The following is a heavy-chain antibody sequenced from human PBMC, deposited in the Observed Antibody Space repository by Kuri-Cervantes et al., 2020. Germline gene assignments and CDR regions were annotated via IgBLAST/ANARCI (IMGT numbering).Heavy chain of an antibody. V-gene: IGHV3-30*04. CDR2: ILFDGGIK. CDR3: AKDRRGSGSYYFDY. D-gene: IGHD1-26*01. J-gene: IGHJ4*02. CDR1: GFTFSSYA. Sequence: GESLKISCAASGFTFSSYAMHWVRQAPGKGLEWVALILFDGGIKNYADSVKGRFTISRDDSKNTLYLQMTSLRVEDTALYYCAKDRRGSGSYYFDYWGQGILVTVSS.